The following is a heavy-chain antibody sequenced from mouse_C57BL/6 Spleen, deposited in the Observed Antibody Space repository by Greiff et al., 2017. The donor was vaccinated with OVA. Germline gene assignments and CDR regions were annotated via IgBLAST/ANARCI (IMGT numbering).Heavy chain of an antibody. CDR1: GYTFTSYW. D-gene: IGHD3-3*01. V-gene: IGHV1-55*01. CDR3: ARGTGGYFDY. CDR2: IYPGSGST. J-gene: IGHJ2*01. Sequence: QVQLQQPGAELVKPGASVKMSCKASGYTFTSYWITWVKQRPGQGLEWIGDIYPGSGSTNYNEKFKGKATLTVDTSSRPAYMQLSSLTAEDSAVXYCARGTGGYFDYWGQGTTLTVSS.